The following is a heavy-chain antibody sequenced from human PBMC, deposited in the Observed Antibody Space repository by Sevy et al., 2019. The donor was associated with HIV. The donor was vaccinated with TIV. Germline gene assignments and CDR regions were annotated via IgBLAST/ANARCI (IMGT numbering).Heavy chain of an antibody. V-gene: IGHV3-30*02. Sequence: GGSLRLSCAASGFTFKSYGMHWVRQAPGKGLEWVTFLRKDGSTKYYADSVRGRLTASGDNSKKTLYLHMNSLRPVETAVYYCVKGPHPAVTTSYALDVWGQGTTVTVSS. CDR1: GFTFKSYG. J-gene: IGHJ6*02. CDR2: LRKDGSTK. CDR3: VKGPHPAVTTSYALDV. D-gene: IGHD4-17*01.